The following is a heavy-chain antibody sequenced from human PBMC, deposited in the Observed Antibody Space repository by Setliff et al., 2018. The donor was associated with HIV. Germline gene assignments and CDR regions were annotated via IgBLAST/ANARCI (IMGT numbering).Heavy chain of an antibody. J-gene: IGHJ5*02. CDR2: IIPISGTA. V-gene: IGHV1-69*05. CDR3: ARDFGGYCSSMSCPGLFDP. Sequence: SVKVSCKASGGTFSNYGMSRVRQAPGQGLEWMGGIIPISGTANYAQKFQGRVTITTDESTSTAYMELSGLRSEDTAVCYCARDFGGYCSSMSCPGLFDPWGQGTLVTVSS. D-gene: IGHD2-2*01. CDR1: GGTFSNYG.